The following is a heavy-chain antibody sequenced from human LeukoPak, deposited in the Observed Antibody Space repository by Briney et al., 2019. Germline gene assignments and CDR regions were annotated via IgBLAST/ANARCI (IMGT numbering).Heavy chain of an antibody. V-gene: IGHV4-59*08. CDR3: ARHRSSGDNWFVP. D-gene: IGHD4-17*01. J-gene: IGHJ5*02. CDR2: IYYSGST. CDR1: GGSISSYY. Sequence: SETLSLTCTVSGGSISSYYWSWIRQPPGEGLEWIGYIYYSGSTNYNPSLKSRVTISVDTSKNQFSLKLTSVTAADTAVYYCARHRSSGDNWFVPWGQGTLVTVSS.